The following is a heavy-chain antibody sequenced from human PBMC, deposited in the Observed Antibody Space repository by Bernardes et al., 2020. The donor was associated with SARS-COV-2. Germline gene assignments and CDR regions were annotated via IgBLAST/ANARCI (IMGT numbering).Heavy chain of an antibody. Sequence: GGSLRLSCAASGFTFSSYGMHWVRQAPGKGLEWVAVIWYDGSNKYYADSVKGRFTISRDNSKNTLYVQMNSLRAEDTAVYYCARGDYWYFDLWGRGTLVTVSS. CDR1: GFTFSSYG. CDR3: ARGDYWYFDL. J-gene: IGHJ2*01. CDR2: IWYDGSNK. D-gene: IGHD3-16*01. V-gene: IGHV3-33*01.